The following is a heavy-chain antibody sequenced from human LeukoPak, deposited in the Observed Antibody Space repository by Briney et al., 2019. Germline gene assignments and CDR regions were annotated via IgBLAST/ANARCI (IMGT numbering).Heavy chain of an antibody. V-gene: IGHV3-21*01. CDR1: GFTFSSYS. CDR2: ISSSSSYI. J-gene: IGHJ4*02. CDR3: ARQAPQAAAGLDY. D-gene: IGHD6-13*01. Sequence: GGSLRLPCAASGFTFSSYSMNWVRQAPGKGLEWVSSISSSSSYIYYADSVKGRFTISRDNAKNSLYLQMNSLRAEDTAVYYCARQAPQAAAGLDYWGQGTLVTVSS.